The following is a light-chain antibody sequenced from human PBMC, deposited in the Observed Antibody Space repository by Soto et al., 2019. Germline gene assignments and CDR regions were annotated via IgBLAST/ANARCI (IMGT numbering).Light chain of an antibody. CDR1: QSISSY. CDR3: QQSYSTLAIT. V-gene: IGKV1-39*01. J-gene: IGKJ5*01. Sequence: DIQMTQSPSSLSASVGDRVTITCRASQSISSYLNWYQQKPGKAPKLLIYAASSLQSGLPSRFSGSGSGTDFTLTISSLQPEDFATYYCQQSYSTLAITFGQGTRLEIK. CDR2: AAS.